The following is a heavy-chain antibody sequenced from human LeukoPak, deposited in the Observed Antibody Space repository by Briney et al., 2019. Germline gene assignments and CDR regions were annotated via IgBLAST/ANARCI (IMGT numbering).Heavy chain of an antibody. CDR1: GYTFTGYY. CDR2: INPNSGGT. D-gene: IGHD3-9*01. J-gene: IGHJ6*03. Sequence: ASVKVSCKASGYTFTGYYMHWVRQAPGQGLEWMGWINPNSGGTNYAQKFQGRVTMTRNTSISTAYMELSSLRSEDTAVYYCARGFGRYFDWLQLINQRRYYYYYMDVWGKGTTVTISS. V-gene: IGHV1-2*02. CDR3: ARGFGRYFDWLQLINQRRYYYYYMDV.